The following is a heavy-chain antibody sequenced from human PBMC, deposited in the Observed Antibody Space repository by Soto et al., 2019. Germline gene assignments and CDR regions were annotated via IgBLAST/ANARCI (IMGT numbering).Heavy chain of an antibody. V-gene: IGHV3-7*03. CDR2: IKEDGSEQ. CDR1: GFTFSRYW. Sequence: GGSLRLSCAASGFTFSRYWMSWVRQAPGKGLEWVANIKEDGSEQYYVDSVKGRSTISRDNAKNSLYLQMNSLRVEDTAVYYCAMGSYFDYWGLGTLVTVSS. D-gene: IGHD3-10*01. CDR3: AMGSYFDY. J-gene: IGHJ4*02.